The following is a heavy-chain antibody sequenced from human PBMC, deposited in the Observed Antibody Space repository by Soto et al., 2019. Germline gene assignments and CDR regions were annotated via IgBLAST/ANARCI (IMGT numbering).Heavy chain of an antibody. CDR3: ARSAGYCSHTYCLNYYSGLDV. V-gene: IGHV4-61*01. J-gene: IGHJ6*02. D-gene: IGHD2-15*01. CDR1: GGSVSSGSYH. Sequence: PSETLSLTCSVSGGSVSSGSYHWSWIRQPPGKGLEWIGYIYYSGSTDYNPSLKSRVTISVDTSKNQFSLNLSSVTAADTAVYYCARSAGYCSHTYCLNYYSGLDVWGQGTTVTVSS. CDR2: IYYSGST.